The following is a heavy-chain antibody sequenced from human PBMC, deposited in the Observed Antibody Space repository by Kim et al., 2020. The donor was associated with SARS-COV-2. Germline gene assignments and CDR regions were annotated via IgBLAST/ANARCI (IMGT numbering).Heavy chain of an antibody. J-gene: IGHJ4*02. V-gene: IGHV3-30*01. CDR1: GFTFSDYA. Sequence: GGSLRLSCAASGFTFSDYAMHWVRQAPGKGLEWVAVVSYDESSKYYADSVKGRFTISRDNSKSTLFLQVNSLRPEDTAEYYCALYCTSATCEISYWSQGTLVTVSS. D-gene: IGHD2-8*01. CDR3: ALYCTSATCEISY. CDR2: VSYDESSK.